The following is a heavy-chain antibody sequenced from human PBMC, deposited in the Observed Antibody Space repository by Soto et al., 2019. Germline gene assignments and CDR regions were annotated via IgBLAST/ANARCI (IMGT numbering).Heavy chain of an antibody. CDR2: ISYDGSNK. V-gene: IGHV3-30*18. CDR3: AKDVDYDILTHHPDY. CDR1: GFTFSSYG. D-gene: IGHD3-9*01. J-gene: IGHJ4*02. Sequence: GGSLRLSCAASGFTFSSYGMHWVRQAPGKGLEWVAVISYDGSNKYYADSVKGRFTISRDNSKNTLYLQMNSLRAEDTAVYYCAKDVDYDILTHHPDYWGQGTLVTVSS.